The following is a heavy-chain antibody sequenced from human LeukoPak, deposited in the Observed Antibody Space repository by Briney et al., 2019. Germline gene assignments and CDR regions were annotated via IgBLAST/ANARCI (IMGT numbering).Heavy chain of an antibody. J-gene: IGHJ4*02. CDR1: GFTFGSYA. V-gene: IGHV3-23*01. D-gene: IGHD1-26*01. CDR2: ISGSGGST. CDR3: VRDLGGRSGH. Sequence: PGGSLRLSCAASGFTFGSYAMNWVRQAPGRGLEWVSAISGSGGSTYYADSVKGRSTIFRDNAKNTLYLQMNSLRAEDTAVYYCVRDLGGRSGHWGQGTLVTVSS.